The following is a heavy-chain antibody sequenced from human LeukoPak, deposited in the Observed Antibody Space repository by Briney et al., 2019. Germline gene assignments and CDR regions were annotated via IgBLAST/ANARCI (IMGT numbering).Heavy chain of an antibody. V-gene: IGHV3-74*01. D-gene: IGHD2-15*01. CDR1: GFTFSSYW. J-gene: IGHJ4*02. Sequence: GGSLRLSCAASGFTFSSYWMHWVRQAPGKGLVWVSRINSDGSSTSYADSVKGRFTISRDNAKNSLYLQMNSLRAEDMALYYCAKGRYCSGGSCAFDYWGQGTLVTVSS. CDR3: AKGRYCSGGSCAFDY. CDR2: INSDGSST.